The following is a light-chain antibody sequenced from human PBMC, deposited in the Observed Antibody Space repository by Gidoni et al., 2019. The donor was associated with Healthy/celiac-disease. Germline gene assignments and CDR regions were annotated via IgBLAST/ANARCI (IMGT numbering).Light chain of an antibody. CDR2: AAS. J-gene: IGKJ4*01. CDR3: QQSYSTLLT. V-gene: IGKV1-39*01. CDR1: QSISSY. Sequence: DIHMTQSPSSLSASVGDRVTLTCPARQSISSYLNWYQQKPGKARKLLIYAASRWQSGVPSRFSGSASGTDFTLTSSSLQDEDVVTYYWQQSYSTLLTFGGGTKVEIK.